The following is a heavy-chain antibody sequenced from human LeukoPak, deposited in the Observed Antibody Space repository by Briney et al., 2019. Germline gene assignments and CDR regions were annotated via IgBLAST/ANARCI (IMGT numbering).Heavy chain of an antibody. CDR3: AREGALITGTPGVDY. V-gene: IGHV3-7*01. D-gene: IGHD1-7*01. CDR2: IKQDGREK. J-gene: IGHJ4*02. Sequence: GGSLRLSCAASGFTFSSYWMSWVRQAPGKGLEWVANIKQDGREKYYVDSVKGRFTISRDNAKNSLYLEMNSLRAEDTAVYYCAREGALITGTPGVDYWGQGTLVTVSS. CDR1: GFTFSSYW.